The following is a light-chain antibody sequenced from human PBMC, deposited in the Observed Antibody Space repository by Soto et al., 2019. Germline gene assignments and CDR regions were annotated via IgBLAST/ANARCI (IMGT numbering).Light chain of an antibody. CDR1: SSDVGAYNY. CDR3: TSYTSASTRV. J-gene: IGLJ1*01. V-gene: IGLV2-14*01. Sequence: QSVLTQPASVSGSPGQSITISCTGTSSDVGAYNYVSWYQHLPGKAPRLMIYEVSHRPSGVSDRFSGSKSGNTASLSISGLQAEDEADYFCTSYTSASTRVFGTGTKLTVL. CDR2: EVS.